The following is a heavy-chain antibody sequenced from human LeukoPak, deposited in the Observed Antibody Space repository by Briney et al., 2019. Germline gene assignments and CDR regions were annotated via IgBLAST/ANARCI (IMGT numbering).Heavy chain of an antibody. Sequence: SETLSLTCTVSGGSISSYYWSWIRQPPGKGLEWIGYIYYSGSTNYNPSLKSRVTISVDTSKNQFSLKLSSVTAADTAVYYCANIVVVTAIRYFDYWGQGTLVTVSS. CDR3: ANIVVVTAIRYFDY. CDR2: IYYSGST. V-gene: IGHV4-59*12. CDR1: GGSISSYY. D-gene: IGHD2-21*02. J-gene: IGHJ4*02.